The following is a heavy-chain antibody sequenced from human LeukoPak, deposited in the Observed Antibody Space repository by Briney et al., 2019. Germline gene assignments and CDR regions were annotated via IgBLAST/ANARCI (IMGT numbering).Heavy chain of an antibody. Sequence: ASVKVSCKVSGYTLTELSMHWVRQAPGKGLERMGGFDPEDGETIYAQKFQGRVTMTEDTSTDTAYMELSSLRSEDTAVYYCATEVIRSSGYFDYFDYWGQGTLVTVSS. CDR2: FDPEDGET. D-gene: IGHD3-22*01. CDR1: GYTLTELS. V-gene: IGHV1-24*01. J-gene: IGHJ4*02. CDR3: ATEVIRSSGYFDYFDY.